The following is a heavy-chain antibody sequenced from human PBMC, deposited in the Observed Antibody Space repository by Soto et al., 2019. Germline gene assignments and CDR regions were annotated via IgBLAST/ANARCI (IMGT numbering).Heavy chain of an antibody. Sequence: HPGGSLRLSCAASGFTFSSYSMNWVRQAPGKGPEWISYIGPSHNDIGYAASVKGRFTISRNNAKDSLYLQMNSLTVDDTAVYYCARGGFDRYLVVPAYYYGMDVWGQGTTVTVSS. CDR3: ARGGFDRYLVVPAYYYGMDV. V-gene: IGHV3-48*01. CDR2: IGPSHNDI. J-gene: IGHJ6*02. CDR1: GFTFSSYS. D-gene: IGHD2-2*01.